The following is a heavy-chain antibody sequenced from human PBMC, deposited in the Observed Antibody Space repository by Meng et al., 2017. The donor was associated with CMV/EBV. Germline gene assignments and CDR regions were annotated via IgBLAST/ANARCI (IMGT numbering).Heavy chain of an antibody. CDR3: ARSLQRAFDY. Sequence: LSCAAYGFTFDDYGMSWVRQAPGKGLEWVSGINWNGGSTGYADSVKGRFTISRDNAKNSLYLQMNSLRAEDTALYYCARSLQRAFDYWGQGTLVTVSS. CDR1: GFTFDDYG. J-gene: IGHJ4*02. CDR2: INWNGGST. V-gene: IGHV3-20*04.